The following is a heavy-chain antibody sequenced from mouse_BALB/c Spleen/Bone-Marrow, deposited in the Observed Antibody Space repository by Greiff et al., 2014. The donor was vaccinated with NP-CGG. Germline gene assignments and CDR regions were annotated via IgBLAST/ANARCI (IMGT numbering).Heavy chain of an antibody. V-gene: IGHV3-1*02. D-gene: IGHD1-2*01. CDR1: GYSITSGYS. CDR3: ARWNGYYAMDY. Sequence: ESGPALVKPSQSLSLTCTVTGYSITSGYSWHWIRQFPGKTLEWMGYIHYSGGTNYNPSLKSRISITRDTSKNQFFLQLNSVTTEDTATYYCARWNGYYAMDYWGQGTSVTVSS. J-gene: IGHJ4*01. CDR2: IHYSGGT.